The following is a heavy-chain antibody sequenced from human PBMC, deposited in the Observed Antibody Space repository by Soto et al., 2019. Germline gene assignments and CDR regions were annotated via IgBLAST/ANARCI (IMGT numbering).Heavy chain of an antibody. Sequence: SETLSLTCTVSGGSISSYYWSWIRQPPGKGLEWIGYIYYSGSTNYNPSLKSRVTISVDTSKNQFSLKLSSVTAADTAVYYCARVRSGYYLYYYYYMDVWGKGTTVTVSS. CDR2: IYYSGST. V-gene: IGHV4-59*01. CDR3: ARVRSGYYLYYYYYMDV. CDR1: GGSISSYY. D-gene: IGHD3-3*01. J-gene: IGHJ6*03.